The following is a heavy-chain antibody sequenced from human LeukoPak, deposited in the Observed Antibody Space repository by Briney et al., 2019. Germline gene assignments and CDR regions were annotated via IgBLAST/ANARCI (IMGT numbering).Heavy chain of an antibody. CDR1: GFTFSSYA. Sequence: GRSLRLSCAASGFTFSSYAMHWVRQAPGKGLEWVAVISYDGSNKYYADSVKGRFTISRDNSKNTLYLQMNSLRAEDTAVYYCARAPPGSSYLGYWGQGTLVTVSS. CDR2: ISYDGSNK. V-gene: IGHV3-30-3*01. J-gene: IGHJ4*02. CDR3: ARAPPGSSYLGY. D-gene: IGHD6-6*01.